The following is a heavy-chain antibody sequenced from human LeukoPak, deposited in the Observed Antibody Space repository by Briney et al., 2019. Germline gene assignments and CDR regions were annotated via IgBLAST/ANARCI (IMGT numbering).Heavy chain of an antibody. D-gene: IGHD3-3*01. Sequence: GGSLRLSCAASGFTFDDYAMHWVRQAPGKGLEWVGFIRSKAYGGTTEYAASVKGRFTISRDDSKSIAYLQMNSLKTEDTAVYYCTRGKYYDFWSGYYPDYWGQGTLVTVSS. CDR3: TRGKYYDFWSGYYPDY. V-gene: IGHV3-49*04. CDR2: IRSKAYGGTT. J-gene: IGHJ4*02. CDR1: GFTFDDYA.